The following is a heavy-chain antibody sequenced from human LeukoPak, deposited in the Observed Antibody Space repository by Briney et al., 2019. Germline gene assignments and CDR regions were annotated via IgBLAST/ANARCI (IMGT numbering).Heavy chain of an antibody. CDR3: ARLNWNYAYY. V-gene: IGHV3-7*01. CDR1: GFTFSHHW. CDR2: IKEDGSEK. J-gene: IGHJ4*02. D-gene: IGHD1-7*01. Sequence: GGSLRLSCTASGFTFSHHWMTWVRQAPGKGREWVANIKEDGSEKDYVDSVKGRFTISRDNGKNSLYLQMNSLRGEDTAVYYCARLNWNYAYYWGQGTLVTVST.